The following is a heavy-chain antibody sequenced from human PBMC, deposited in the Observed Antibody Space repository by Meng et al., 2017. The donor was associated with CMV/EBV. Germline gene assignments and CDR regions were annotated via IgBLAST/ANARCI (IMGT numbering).Heavy chain of an antibody. J-gene: IGHJ5*02. CDR1: GFTFSSYW. D-gene: IGHD4-17*01. CDR3: AAYGDYNWFDP. CDR2: ISGGSSTI. Sequence: GESLKISCAASGFTFSSYWMSWVRQAPGKGLEWVSSISGGSSTIYYADSVKGRFTISRDNAKNSLYLQMNSLRAEDTAVYYCAAYGDYNWFDPWGQGTLVTVSS. V-gene: IGHV3-48*04.